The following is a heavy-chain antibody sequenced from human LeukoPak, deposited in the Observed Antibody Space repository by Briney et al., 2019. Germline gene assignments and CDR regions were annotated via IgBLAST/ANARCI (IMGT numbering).Heavy chain of an antibody. CDR3: AKEACGGSCSSDYFDY. Sequence: GGSLRLSCAASGFIFSSYGLHWVRQAPGKGLEWVAVISYDGSTKYYADSVKGRLTISRDNSRNTLYLQMNSLRAEDTAVYYCAKEACGGSCSSDYFDYWGQGTLVTVSS. CDR2: ISYDGSTK. V-gene: IGHV3-30*18. D-gene: IGHD2-15*01. J-gene: IGHJ4*02. CDR1: GFIFSSYG.